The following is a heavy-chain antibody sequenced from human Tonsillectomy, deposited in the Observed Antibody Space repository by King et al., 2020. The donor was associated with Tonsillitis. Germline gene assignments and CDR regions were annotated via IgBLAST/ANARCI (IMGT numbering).Heavy chain of an antibody. Sequence: VQLVESGGGLVKPGGSLRLYCAASGFTFSSYSMNWVRQAPGKGLEWVSSISSSSSYIYYADSVKGRFTISRDNAKNSLYLQMNSLRAEDTAVYYCARDTSPILKRWLRLGIRFDYWGQGTLANFSS. V-gene: IGHV3-21*01. J-gene: IGHJ4*02. CDR2: ISSSSSYI. CDR1: GFTFSSYS. D-gene: IGHD5-12*01. CDR3: ARDTSPILKRWLRLGIRFDY.